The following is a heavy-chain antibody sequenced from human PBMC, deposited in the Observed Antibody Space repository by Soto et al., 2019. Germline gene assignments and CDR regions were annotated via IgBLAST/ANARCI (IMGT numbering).Heavy chain of an antibody. J-gene: IGHJ6*02. V-gene: IGHV3-30-3*01. CDR3: ASLGWRNVYYYYGMDV. CDR2: ISYDGSNK. Sequence: VQLVESGGGVVQPGRSLRLSCAASGFTFSSYAMHWVRQAPGKGLEWVAVISYDGSNKYYADSVKGRFTISRDNSKNSLYLQMSSLRAQDTAVYYCASLGWRNVYYYYGMDVWGQGTTVTVSS. D-gene: IGHD6-19*01. CDR1: GFTFSSYA.